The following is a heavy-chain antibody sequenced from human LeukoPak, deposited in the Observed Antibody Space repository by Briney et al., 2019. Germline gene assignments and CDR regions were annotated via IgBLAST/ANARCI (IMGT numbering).Heavy chain of an antibody. D-gene: IGHD6-6*01. V-gene: IGHV3-48*04. CDR1: GFTFSSYA. CDR3: AREGIAARRPNDY. Sequence: PGGSLRLSCAASGFTFSSYAMSWVRQAPGKGLEWVSYISSSGSTIYYADSVKGRFTISRDNAKNSLYLQMNSLRAEDTAVYYCAREGIAARRPNDYWGQGTLVTVSS. J-gene: IGHJ4*02. CDR2: ISSSGSTI.